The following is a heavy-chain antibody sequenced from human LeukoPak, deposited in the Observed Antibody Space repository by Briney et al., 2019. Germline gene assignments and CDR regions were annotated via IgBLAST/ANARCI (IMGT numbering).Heavy chain of an antibody. CDR2: ISGSGGST. V-gene: IGHV3-23*01. CDR1: GFTFSSYA. Sequence: HPWGSLRLSCAASGFTFSSYAMSWVRQAPGKGLEWVSAISGSGGSTYYADSVKGRFTISRDNSKNTLYLQMNSLRAEDTAVYYCAKVPSPRILWAQGFDYWGQGTLVTVSS. J-gene: IGHJ4*02. CDR3: AKVPSPRILWAQGFDY. D-gene: IGHD2-15*01.